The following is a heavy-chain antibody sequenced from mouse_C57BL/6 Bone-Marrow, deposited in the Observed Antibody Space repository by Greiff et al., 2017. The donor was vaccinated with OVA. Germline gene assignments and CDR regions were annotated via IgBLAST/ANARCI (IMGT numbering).Heavy chain of an antibody. CDR3: ERTGGGKPLYDMDY. Sequence: DVMLVESGGGLVKPGGSLKLSCAASGFTFSSYAMSWVRQTPEKRLEWVATISDGGSYTYYPDNVKGRFTISRDNAKNNLYLQVSHLKSEDTAMYYGERTGGGKPLYDMDYWGQGTSVTVSS. D-gene: IGHD1-1*02. J-gene: IGHJ4*01. CDR2: ISDGGSYT. CDR1: GFTFSSYA. V-gene: IGHV5-4*03.